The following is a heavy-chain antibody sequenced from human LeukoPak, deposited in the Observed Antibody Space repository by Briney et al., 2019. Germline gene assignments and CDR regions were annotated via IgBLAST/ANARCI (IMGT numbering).Heavy chain of an antibody. CDR1: GYTLSTYT. Sequence: ASVKVSCKASGYTLSTYTMHWLRQAPGQRPEWMGCIYAGNGNVKYSQNFQGRVSITRDTSASTAYIELRSLRSEDTAVYYCAREVAIWGQGTLVTVSS. J-gene: IGHJ4*02. V-gene: IGHV1-3*01. CDR2: IYAGNGNV. D-gene: IGHD2-15*01. CDR3: AREVAI.